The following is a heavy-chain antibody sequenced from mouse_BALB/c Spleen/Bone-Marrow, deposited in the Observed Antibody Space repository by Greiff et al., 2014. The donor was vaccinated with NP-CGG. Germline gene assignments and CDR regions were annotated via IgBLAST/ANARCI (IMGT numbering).Heavy chain of an antibody. Sequence: QVQLQQSGAELMKPGASVKISCKATGYTFSSYWIEWVKQRPGHGLEWIGEILPGSGITNYNEKFKGKATFTADTSSNTAYMQLSSLTSEDSAVYYCAREDGLWYFDVWGAGTTVTVSS. CDR2: ILPGSGIT. CDR3: AREDGLWYFDV. CDR1: GYTFSSYW. J-gene: IGHJ1*01. D-gene: IGHD1-1*01. V-gene: IGHV1-9*01.